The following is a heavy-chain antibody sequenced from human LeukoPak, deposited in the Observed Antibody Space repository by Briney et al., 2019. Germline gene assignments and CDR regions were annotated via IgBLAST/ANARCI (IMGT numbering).Heavy chain of an antibody. CDR2: VYNSGTT. CDR1: GVTISRSNYN. Sequence: SETLSLTCTVSGVTISRSNYNWDRNRQPPGKGLEWFGGVYNSGTTYYNPCVKSRVPMSVDTSKNLFSLKVSSVTAGDTAVYFCATGGGLAVSHIWGQGTLVTVSS. V-gene: IGHV4-39*01. J-gene: IGHJ4*02. CDR3: ATGGGLAVSHI. D-gene: IGHD5/OR15-5a*01.